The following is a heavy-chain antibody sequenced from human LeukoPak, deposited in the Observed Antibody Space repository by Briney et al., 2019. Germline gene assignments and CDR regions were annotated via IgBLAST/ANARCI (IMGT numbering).Heavy chain of an antibody. V-gene: IGHV5-51*01. J-gene: IGHJ3*02. CDR3: ATTAPYSSRTRAFDI. Sequence: GESLKISCKGSGYRFTNYWIGWVRQMPGKGLEWMGIIYPGDSDTRYSPSFQGQVTISADKSINTGYLQWSSLKASDTAMYYCATTAPYSSRTRAFDIWGQGTMVTVSS. D-gene: IGHD6-13*01. CDR2: IYPGDSDT. CDR1: GYRFTNYW.